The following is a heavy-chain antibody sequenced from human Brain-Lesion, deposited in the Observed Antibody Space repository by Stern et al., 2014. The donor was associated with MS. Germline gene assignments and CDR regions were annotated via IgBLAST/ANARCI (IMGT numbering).Heavy chain of an antibody. Sequence: VQLVESGPGLVKPSQTLSLSCTVSGGSISSGGYYWSWIRQPAGKGLEWIGRIFNSGSTSYKPSPTSRVTISIDTSKKQFSLRLNPMTAADTAVYYCARGRVVPGFQYYATDVWGQGTTVIVSS. J-gene: IGHJ6*02. CDR3: ARGRVVPGFQYYATDV. CDR2: IFNSGST. V-gene: IGHV4-61*02. CDR1: GGSISSGGYY. D-gene: IGHD2-2*01.